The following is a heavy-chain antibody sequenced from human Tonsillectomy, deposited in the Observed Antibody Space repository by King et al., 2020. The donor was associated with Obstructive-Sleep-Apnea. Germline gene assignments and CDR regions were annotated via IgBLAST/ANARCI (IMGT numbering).Heavy chain of an antibody. Sequence: VRLQESGPGRVKPSETLSLSCTVSGGSISGYYWNWIRQPPGKGLEWIGYFYNSGSTNYNPSLKSRVTMSIDTSKNQFSLKLTSVTAADTAIYFCARQPLPYYYDSIGYFYSPFDSWGQGTLVTVSS. J-gene: IGHJ4*02. D-gene: IGHD3-22*01. CDR1: GGSISGYY. V-gene: IGHV4-59*08. CDR2: FYNSGST. CDR3: ARQPLPYYYDSIGYFYSPFDS.